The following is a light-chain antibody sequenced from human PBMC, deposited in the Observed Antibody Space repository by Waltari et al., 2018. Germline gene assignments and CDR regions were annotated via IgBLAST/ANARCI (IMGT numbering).Light chain of an antibody. Sequence: SSELTQDPAVSVALGQTAGFTCQGDSLRTSYASWYQVKPGQAPVLVIYGKDKRPSGIPDRISGHSSGTTSSLTITGAQAEDEADYYCSSRMLFAGGTKVTVL. J-gene: IGLJ3*02. CDR3: SSRML. CDR1: SLRTSY. V-gene: IGLV3-19*01. CDR2: GKD.